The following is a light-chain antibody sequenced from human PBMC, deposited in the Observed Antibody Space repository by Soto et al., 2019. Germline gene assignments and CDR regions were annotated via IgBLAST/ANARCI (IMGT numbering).Light chain of an antibody. V-gene: IGLV1-44*01. Sequence: QSVLTQPPSASGTPGQRVTISCSGSSSNIGSNTVNWYQQLPGTAPQLLIFNNNQRPSGVPDRFSGSKSGTSASLAISGLQSDDEADYYCAASDDSLNGQVVFGGGTKLTVL. CDR2: NNN. CDR1: SSNIGSNT. CDR3: AASDDSLNGQVV. J-gene: IGLJ2*01.